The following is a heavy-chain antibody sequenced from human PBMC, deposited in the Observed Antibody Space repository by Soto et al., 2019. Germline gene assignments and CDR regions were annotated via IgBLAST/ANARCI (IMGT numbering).Heavy chain of an antibody. CDR3: ARDSVRDYLYYYYGMDV. CDR2: IGTSSSYI. J-gene: IGHJ6*02. D-gene: IGHD4-17*01. Sequence: EVQLVESGGGLVKPGGSLRLSCAASGFTFSSYTMNWVRQAPGRGLEWVSSIGTSSSYIYYADSVKGRFTISRDNAKNSLFLQMNSLRADDTAVYYCARDSVRDYLYYYYGMDVWCQGTTVTVSS. V-gene: IGHV3-21*01. CDR1: GFTFSSYT.